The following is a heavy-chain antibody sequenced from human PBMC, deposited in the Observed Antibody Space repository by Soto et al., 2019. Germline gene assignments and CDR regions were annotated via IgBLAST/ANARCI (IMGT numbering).Heavy chain of an antibody. CDR3: VREARLADV. CDR2: ISGGSSDT. V-gene: IGHV3-11*06. Sequence: PGGSLRLSCAASGFTFSDYYMNWIRQAPGKGLEWLSYISGGSSDTNYADSVKGRFTISRDNAKNSLYLQMNSLRVEDKAVYYCVREARLADVWGQGTTVTVSS. CDR1: GFTFSDYY. D-gene: IGHD6-25*01. J-gene: IGHJ6*02.